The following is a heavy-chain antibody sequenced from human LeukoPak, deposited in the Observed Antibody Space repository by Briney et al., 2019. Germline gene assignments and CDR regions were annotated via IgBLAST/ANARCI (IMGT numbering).Heavy chain of an antibody. Sequence: ASVKVSCKASGYTFTSYGISWVRQAPGQGLAWMGWISAYNGNTNYAQKLQGRVTMTTDTSTSTAYMELRSLRSDDTAVYYCARDPYCSSTSCYEDSFDYWGQGTLVTVSS. CDR1: GYTFTSYG. CDR3: ARDPYCSSTSCYEDSFDY. J-gene: IGHJ4*02. V-gene: IGHV1-18*01. D-gene: IGHD2-2*01. CDR2: ISAYNGNT.